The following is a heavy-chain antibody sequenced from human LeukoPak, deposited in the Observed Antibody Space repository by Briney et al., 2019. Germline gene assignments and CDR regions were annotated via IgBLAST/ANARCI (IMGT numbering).Heavy chain of an antibody. V-gene: IGHV3-48*01. CDR2: ISRTT. Sequence: GGSLRLSCAASGFTFSSYSFNWVRQAPGKGLEWVSYISRTTSYADSVKGRFTISRDNAKSSLYLQMNSLRAEDTAVYYCAINGAVADMMYPYYFDYWGQGTLVTVSS. CDR3: AINGAVADMMYPYYFDY. J-gene: IGHJ4*02. D-gene: IGHD6-19*01. CDR1: GFTFSSYS.